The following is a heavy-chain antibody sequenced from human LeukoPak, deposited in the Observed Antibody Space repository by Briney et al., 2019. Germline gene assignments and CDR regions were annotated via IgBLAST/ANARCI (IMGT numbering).Heavy chain of an antibody. Sequence: GGSLRLSCAASGFTFSSYWMHWVRQAPGKGLVWVSRINNDGSSTTHADSVKGRLTISGDNAKNTLYLQMNSLRAEETAVYYCARGGSSWNDAFDIWGQGTMVTVAS. CDR2: INNDGSST. V-gene: IGHV3-74*01. J-gene: IGHJ3*02. CDR1: GFTFSSYW. CDR3: ARGGSSWNDAFDI. D-gene: IGHD6-13*01.